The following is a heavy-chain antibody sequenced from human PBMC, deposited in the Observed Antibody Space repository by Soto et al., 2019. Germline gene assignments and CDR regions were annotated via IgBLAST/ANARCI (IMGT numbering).Heavy chain of an antibody. Sequence: QVQLQESGPGLVKPSQTLSLTCIVSGVFISSGGSYWRWPRQHPGKGLGWIGYIFYSGTTYYNPALKRRVTISVDTYTNQFSLKLSSVTAAETAVYYCARSVDPWGQGTLVTVSS. CDR2: IFYSGTT. J-gene: IGHJ5*02. CDR1: GVFISSGGSY. CDR3: ARSVDP. V-gene: IGHV4-31*03.